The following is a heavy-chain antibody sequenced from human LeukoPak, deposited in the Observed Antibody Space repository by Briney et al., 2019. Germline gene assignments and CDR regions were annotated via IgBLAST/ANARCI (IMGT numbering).Heavy chain of an antibody. CDR3: ARTHYQPLLYEFDY. CDR2: ISGSSNYI. Sequence: PGGSLRLSCAASGFAFSSYTMNWVRQAPGKGLEWVSSISGSSNYIFYADSMKGRFTISRDNAKNSLYLQMNSLRAEDTAVYYCARTHYQPLLYEFDYWGQGTLVTVSS. CDR1: GFAFSSYT. V-gene: IGHV3-21*01. D-gene: IGHD2-2*02. J-gene: IGHJ4*02.